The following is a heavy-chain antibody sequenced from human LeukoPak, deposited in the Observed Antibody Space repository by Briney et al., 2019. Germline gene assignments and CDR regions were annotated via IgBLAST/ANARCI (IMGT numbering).Heavy chain of an antibody. CDR1: GYTFTGYY. J-gene: IGHJ6*02. CDR3: AREGGYYGSEI. D-gene: IGHD1-26*01. Sequence: SVKVSCKASGYTFTGYYMHWVRQAPGQGLEWMGGIIPIFGTANYAQKFQGRVTITADESTSTAYMELSSLRSEDTAVYYCAREGGYYGSEIWGQGTTVTVSS. V-gene: IGHV1-69*13. CDR2: IIPIFGTA.